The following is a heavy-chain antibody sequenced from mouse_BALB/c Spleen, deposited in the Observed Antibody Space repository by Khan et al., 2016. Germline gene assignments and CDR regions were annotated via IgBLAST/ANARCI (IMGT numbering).Heavy chain of an antibody. CDR2: IDPSDTYI. D-gene: IGHD4-1*01. V-gene: IGHV1-69*02. J-gene: IGHJ4*01. Sequence: QVQLQQPGAEVVKPGASVKLSCKASGYTFTSYWMHWVKQRPGQGLEWIGEIDPSDTYINYNQKFKGKATLTVDKSSSTSYMQLSSLTSEDSAVYYCARLGRGYEYYAMDYWGQGTSVTVSS. CDR3: ARLGRGYEYYAMDY. CDR1: GYTFTSYW.